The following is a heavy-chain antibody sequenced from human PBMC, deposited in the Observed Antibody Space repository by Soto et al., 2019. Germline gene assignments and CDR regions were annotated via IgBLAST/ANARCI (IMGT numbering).Heavy chain of an antibody. CDR2: INPNSGGT. CDR1: GYTFTGYY. D-gene: IGHD2-2*01. J-gene: IGHJ4*02. Sequence: ASVKVSCKASGYTFTGYYMHWVRQAPGQGLEWMGWINPNSGGTNYAQKFQGWVTMTRDTSISTAYMELSSLRAEDTAVYYCAKDWDIVVVPAAPYWGQGTLVTVSS. V-gene: IGHV1-2*04. CDR3: AKDWDIVVVPAAPY.